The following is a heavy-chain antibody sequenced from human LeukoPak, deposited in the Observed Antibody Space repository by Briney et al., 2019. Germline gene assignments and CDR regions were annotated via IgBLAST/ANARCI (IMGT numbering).Heavy chain of an antibody. V-gene: IGHV4-34*01. J-gene: IGHJ3*02. D-gene: IGHD4-17*01. CDR2: INHSGST. CDR3: ARVSTVTTIWGAFDI. Sequence: SETLSLTCAVYGGSFSGYYWSWIRQPPGKGLEWIGEINHSGSTNYNPSLKSRVTISVDTSKNQFSLKLSSVTAADTAVYYCARVSTVTTIWGAFDIWGQGTVVTVSS. CDR1: GGSFSGYY.